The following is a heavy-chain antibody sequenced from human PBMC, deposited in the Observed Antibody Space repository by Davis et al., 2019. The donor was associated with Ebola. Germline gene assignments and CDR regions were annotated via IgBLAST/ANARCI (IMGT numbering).Heavy chain of an antibody. V-gene: IGHV3-21*04. CDR2: ISSSSSYI. CDR3: AKRSQTGPFDY. Sequence: GESLKISCVASGFTFNNYAMNWVRQAPGKGLEWVSSISSSSSYIYYADSVKGRFTISRDNAKNSLYLQMNSLRAEDTALYYCAKRSQTGPFDYWGQGTLVTVSS. J-gene: IGHJ4*02. D-gene: IGHD1-26*01. CDR1: GFTFNNYA.